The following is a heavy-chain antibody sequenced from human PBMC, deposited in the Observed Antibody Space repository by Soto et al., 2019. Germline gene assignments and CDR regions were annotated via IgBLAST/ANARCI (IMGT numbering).Heavy chain of an antibody. J-gene: IGHJ4*02. CDR3: ARQAGPWFGEADFDY. D-gene: IGHD3-10*01. CDR1: GGSISSSSYY. V-gene: IGHV4-39*01. CDR2: IYYSGST. Sequence: SETLSLTCTVSGGSISSSSYYWGWIRQPPGKGLEWIGSIYYSGSTYYNPSLKSRVTISVDTSKNQFSLKLSSVTAADTAVYYCARQAGPWFGEADFDYWGQGTLVTVS.